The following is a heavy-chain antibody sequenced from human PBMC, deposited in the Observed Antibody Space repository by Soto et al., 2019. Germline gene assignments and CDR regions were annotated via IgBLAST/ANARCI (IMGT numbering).Heavy chain of an antibody. D-gene: IGHD3-10*01. CDR3: ARERALLLWFGELINWFDP. Sequence: SETLSLTCTVSGGSISSYSYYWGWIRQSPEKGLEWIASISYSGSTYYNPTLKSRLIISVDTSKSQFSLKLSSVTAADTAVYYCARERALLLWFGELINWFDPWGQGTLVTVSS. CDR2: ISYSGST. V-gene: IGHV4-39*02. CDR1: GGSISSYSYY. J-gene: IGHJ5*02.